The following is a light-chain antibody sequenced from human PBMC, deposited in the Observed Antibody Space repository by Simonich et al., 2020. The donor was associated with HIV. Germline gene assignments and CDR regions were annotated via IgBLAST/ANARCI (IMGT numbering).Light chain of an antibody. CDR2: YKSDSDK. V-gene: IGLV5-45*01. CDR3: MIWHSSAVV. CDR1: SGINVGTSR. Sequence: QAVVTQPASLSASPGASARLTCPLRSGINVGTSRIYWYQQQPGSRPQYLLRYKSDSDKQQGSGVPSRFSGSKDASANTGILLISGLQSEDEADYYCMIWHSSAVVFGGGTKLTVL. J-gene: IGLJ2*01.